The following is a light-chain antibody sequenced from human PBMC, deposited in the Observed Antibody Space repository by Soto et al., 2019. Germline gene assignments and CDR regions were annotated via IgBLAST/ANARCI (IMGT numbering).Light chain of an antibody. J-gene: IGKJ1*01. CDR1: QSVSRTY. CDR3: QQYGRSGT. CDR2: ATS. Sequence: ENVLTQSPGTLSLSPGERATLSCRASQSVSRTYLAWYQQKPVQAPRLLIYATSSRATGIPDRFSGSGSGTDFTLTISRLEPEHFAVYYCQQYGRSGTFGQGTKVESK. V-gene: IGKV3-20*01.